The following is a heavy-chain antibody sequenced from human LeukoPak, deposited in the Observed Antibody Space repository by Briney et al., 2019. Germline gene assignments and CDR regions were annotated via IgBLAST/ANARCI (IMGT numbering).Heavy chain of an antibody. CDR3: ARVGEYGSGSYLYY. J-gene: IGHJ4*02. Sequence: AGSVTVSCKASGYTFTGYYIHWVRQAPGQGLEWMGWINPNSGGTNYAQKFQGRVTITRDTSISTAYMDLSRLRSDDTALYYCARVGEYGSGSYLYYWGQGALVTVSS. V-gene: IGHV1-2*02. D-gene: IGHD3-10*01. CDR1: GYTFTGYY. CDR2: INPNSGGT.